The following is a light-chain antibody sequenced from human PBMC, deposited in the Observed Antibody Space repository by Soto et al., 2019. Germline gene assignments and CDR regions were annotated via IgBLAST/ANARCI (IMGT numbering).Light chain of an antibody. CDR1: QSISTY. V-gene: IGKV1-39*01. Sequence: DIQMTQSPSSLSASVGDRVTITCRASQSISTYLIWYQQKPGKAPKLLIYATSSLQSGVPSRFSGSGSETDFTLTISSLQSEDSAVYYCQQYHNWPPITFGQGTRLEI. CDR3: QQYHNWPPIT. J-gene: IGKJ5*01. CDR2: ATS.